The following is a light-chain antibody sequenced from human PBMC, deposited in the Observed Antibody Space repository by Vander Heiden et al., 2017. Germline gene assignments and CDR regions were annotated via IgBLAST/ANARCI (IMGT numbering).Light chain of an antibody. V-gene: IGKV2-28*01. CDR1: QSLLHSNGYNY. Sequence: DIVMTQSPLSLPVTPGEPASISCRSSQSLLHSNGYNYLDWYLQKPGQSPQLLIYLGSNRASGVPDRFSGSGSGTDFTLKSSMGDAEDVGVYYCMQTLQTPLYTFGQGTKLEIK. CDR3: MQTLQTPLYT. J-gene: IGKJ2*01. CDR2: LGS.